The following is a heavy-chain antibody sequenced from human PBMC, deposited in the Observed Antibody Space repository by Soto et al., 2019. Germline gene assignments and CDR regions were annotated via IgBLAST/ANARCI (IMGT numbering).Heavy chain of an antibody. CDR3: AGGDRGSYS. J-gene: IGHJ4*02. CDR1: GGSISSYY. V-gene: IGHV4-59*01. D-gene: IGHD1-26*01. Sequence: PSETLSLTCTVSGGSISSYYWSWIRQPPGKGLEWIGYIYYSGSPNYNPSLKSRVTISVDTSKNQFSLKLSSVTAADTAVYYCAGGDRGSYSWGQGTLVPV. CDR2: IYYSGSP.